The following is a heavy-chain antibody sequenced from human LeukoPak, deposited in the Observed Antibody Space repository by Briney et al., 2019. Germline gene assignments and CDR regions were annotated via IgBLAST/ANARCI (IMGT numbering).Heavy chain of an antibody. CDR2: IYHSGST. CDR3: AGRYDFWSGYFHY. V-gene: IGHV4-38-2*02. CDR1: GYSISSGYY. J-gene: IGHJ4*02. Sequence: PSETLSLACTVSGYSISSGYYWGWIRQPPGKGLEWIGSIYHSGSTYYNPSLKSRVTISVDTSKNQFSLKLSSVTAADTAVYYCAGRYDFWSGYFHYWGQGTLVTVSS. D-gene: IGHD3-3*01.